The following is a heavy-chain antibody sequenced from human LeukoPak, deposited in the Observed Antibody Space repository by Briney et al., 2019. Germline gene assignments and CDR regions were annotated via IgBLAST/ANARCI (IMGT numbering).Heavy chain of an antibody. CDR1: GGSFSGYY. J-gene: IGHJ4*02. CDR2: IYTSGST. D-gene: IGHD2-2*01. CDR3: ASQDCSSTSCPFDY. Sequence: SSETLSLTCAVYGGSFSGYYWSWIRQPAGKGLEWIGRIYTSGSTNYNPSLKSRVTMSVDTSKNQFSLKLSSVTAADTAVYYCASQDCSSTSCPFDYWGQGTLVTVSS. V-gene: IGHV4-59*10.